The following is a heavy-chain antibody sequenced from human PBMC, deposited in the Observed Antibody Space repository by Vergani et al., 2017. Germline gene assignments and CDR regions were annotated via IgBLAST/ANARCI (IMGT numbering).Heavy chain of an antibody. V-gene: IGHV3-53*04. J-gene: IGHJ4*02. CDR3: ARSPARDGSGWYDY. Sequence: EVQLVESGGGLVQPGGSLRLSCAASGFTVSSNYMSWVRQAPGKGLEWVSVIYSGGSTYHADSVKGRFTISRHNSKNTLDLQMNSLRAEDTAVYYCARSPARDGSGWYDYWGQGTLVTVSS. D-gene: IGHD6-19*01. CDR1: GFTVSSNY. CDR2: IYSGGST.